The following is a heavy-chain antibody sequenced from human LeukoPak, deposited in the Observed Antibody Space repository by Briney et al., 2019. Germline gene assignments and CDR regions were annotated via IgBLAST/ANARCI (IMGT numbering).Heavy chain of an antibody. J-gene: IGHJ4*02. D-gene: IGHD6-19*01. CDR1: GFTVSSNY. CDR3: ARDGSYSSGWGIDY. Sequence: GSLRLSCAASGFTVSSNYMSWIRQPPGKGLEWIGYIYYSGSTNYNPSLKSRVTISVDTSKNQFSLKLSSVTAADTAVYYCARDGSYSSGWGIDYWGQGTLVTVSS. V-gene: IGHV4-59*02. CDR2: IYYSGST.